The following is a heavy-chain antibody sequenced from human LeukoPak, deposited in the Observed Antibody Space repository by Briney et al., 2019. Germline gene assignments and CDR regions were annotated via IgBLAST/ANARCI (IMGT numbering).Heavy chain of an antibody. D-gene: IGHD2-15*01. CDR1: GFVFSDYA. J-gene: IGHJ4*02. V-gene: IGHV3-30*18. CDR2: VSYDGYTK. CDR3: AKDKTMQLVVQGYYFDS. Sequence: GGSLRLSCAVSGFVFSDYAMHWVRQAPGKGLEWVAVVSYDGYTKYYAESVRGRFTISRDNSNNTLFLQMSSLRAEDTALYYCAKDKTMQLVVQGYYFDSWGQGALVTVSS.